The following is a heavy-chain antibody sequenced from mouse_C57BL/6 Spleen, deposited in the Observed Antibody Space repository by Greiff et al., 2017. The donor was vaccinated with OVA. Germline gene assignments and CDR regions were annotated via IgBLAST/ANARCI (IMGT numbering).Heavy chain of an antibody. V-gene: IGHV1-18*01. J-gene: IGHJ4*01. CDR3: ARWALDYYGTSYAMDY. D-gene: IGHD1-1*01. CDR2: INPNNGGT. CDR1: GYTFTDYN. Sequence: EVQLQQSGPELVKPGASVKIPCKASGYTFTDYNMDWVKQSHGKSLEWIGDINPNNGGTIYNQKFKGKATLTVDKSSSTAYMELRSLTSEDTAVYYCARWALDYYGTSYAMDYWGQGTSVTVSS.